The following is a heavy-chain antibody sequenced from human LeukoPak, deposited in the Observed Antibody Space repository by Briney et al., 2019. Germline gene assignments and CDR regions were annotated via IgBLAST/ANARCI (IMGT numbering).Heavy chain of an antibody. Sequence: PGRSLRLSCAASGFNFDDYGMHWVRQAPGKGLEWVSGISWNSGSIGYADSVKGRFTISRDNAKNSLYLQMNSLRAEDTALYYCAKDLGSSGLIDYWGQGTLVTVSS. V-gene: IGHV3-9*01. J-gene: IGHJ4*02. CDR1: GFNFDDYG. CDR3: AKDLGSSGLIDY. D-gene: IGHD6-19*01. CDR2: ISWNSGSI.